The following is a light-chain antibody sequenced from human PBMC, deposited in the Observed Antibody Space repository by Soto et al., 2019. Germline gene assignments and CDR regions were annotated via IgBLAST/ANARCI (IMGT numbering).Light chain of an antibody. J-gene: IGKJ2*01. CDR2: GAS. CDR1: QSVSSSY. CDR3: QQYGSSPYT. V-gene: IGKV3-20*01. Sequence: EIVLTQSPGTLSLSPGERATLSCRASQSVSSSYLAWYQLKPGQAPRLLIYGASSSATGIPDRFSGSGSGTDFTLTTSRLEPEDFAVYYCQQYGSSPYTFGQGTKLEIK.